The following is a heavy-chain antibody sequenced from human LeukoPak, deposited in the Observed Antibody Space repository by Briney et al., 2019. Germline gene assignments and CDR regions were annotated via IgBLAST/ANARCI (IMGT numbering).Heavy chain of an antibody. CDR1: GFTFSSYA. Sequence: GRSLRLSCAASGFTFSSYAMSWVRQAPGKGLEWVSAISGSAGSTYYADCVKGRFTISRDNSKNTLYLQMNSMRAEDTAVYYCAKAVPRYYYDSSGYYYAYWGQGTLVTVSS. CDR3: AKAVPRYYYDSSGYYYAY. J-gene: IGHJ4*02. CDR2: ISGSAGST. D-gene: IGHD3-22*01. V-gene: IGHV3-23*01.